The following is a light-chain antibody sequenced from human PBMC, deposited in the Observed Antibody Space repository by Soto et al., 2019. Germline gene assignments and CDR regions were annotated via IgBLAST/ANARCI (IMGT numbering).Light chain of an antibody. J-gene: IGKJ4*01. V-gene: IGKV3-20*01. CDR1: QSVSSSY. CDR3: QQYGSSPLT. CDR2: GAS. Sequence: IVLTQSPGTLSLSPWEIATLSCRASQSVSSSYLAWYQQKPGQAPRPLIYGASSRATGIPDRFSGSGSGTDFTLTISRLEPEDFAVYYCQQYGSSPLTFGGGTKVDIK.